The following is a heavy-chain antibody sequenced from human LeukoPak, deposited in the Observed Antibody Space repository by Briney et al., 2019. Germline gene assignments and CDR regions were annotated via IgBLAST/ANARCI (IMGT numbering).Heavy chain of an antibody. V-gene: IGHV1-69*05. D-gene: IGHD2-2*01. Sequence: SVKLSCKASGSTFSSSANSWIRHGIRQGPAWILGFLPIFGTANYAQKFQGRVTITTDESTSTAYMELSSLRSEDTAVYYCARGGRGCSSTSCYAFDIWGQGTMVTVSS. CDR1: GSTFSSSA. J-gene: IGHJ3*02. CDR3: ARGGRGCSSTSCYAFDI. CDR2: FLPIFGTA.